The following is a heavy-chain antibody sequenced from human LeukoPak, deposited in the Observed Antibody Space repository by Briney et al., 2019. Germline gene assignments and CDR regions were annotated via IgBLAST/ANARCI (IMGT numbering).Heavy chain of an antibody. CDR1: GFTFSTYH. Sequence: GGSLRLSCAASGFTFSTYHMNWVRQAPGKGLEWVSSISSSSNHIYYADSVKGRFTISRDNAKNSLYLQMNSLRAEDTAVYYCARGLCGGDCYDYWGQGTLVTVSS. J-gene: IGHJ4*02. CDR3: ARGLCGGDCYDY. CDR2: ISSSSNHI. D-gene: IGHD2-21*01. V-gene: IGHV3-21*01.